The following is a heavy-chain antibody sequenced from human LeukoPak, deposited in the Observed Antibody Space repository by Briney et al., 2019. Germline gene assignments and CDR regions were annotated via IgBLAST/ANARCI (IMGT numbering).Heavy chain of an antibody. V-gene: IGHV3-23*01. D-gene: IGHD3-22*01. Sequence: GGALRLSCAVSGSTLSNYGMSWVRQAPGRGVEWVAVISGSAGGTYYADSVKGQFTISRDNAKNTLYLQMNNLRAEETAVYFCAKRGVVIRVILVGFYKEAYYFDSWGQGALVTVSS. CDR1: GSTLSNYG. CDR3: AKRGVVIRVILVGFYKEAYYFDS. J-gene: IGHJ4*02. CDR2: ISGSAGGT.